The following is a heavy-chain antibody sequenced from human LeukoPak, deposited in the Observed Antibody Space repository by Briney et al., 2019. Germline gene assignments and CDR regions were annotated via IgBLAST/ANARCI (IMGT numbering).Heavy chain of an antibody. CDR2: TYYRSKWYN. CDR1: GXSVSSNSTA. CDR3: AREGGYYYGSLQH. Sequence: SQTLSLTWVISGXSVSSNSTAWNWIRQSPSRGREWLGRTYYRSKWYNDYAVSVKSRITINPDTSKNQFSLQVNSVTPEDTAVYYCAREGGYYYGSLQHWGQGTLVIVSS. D-gene: IGHD3-10*01. V-gene: IGHV6-1*01. J-gene: IGHJ1*01.